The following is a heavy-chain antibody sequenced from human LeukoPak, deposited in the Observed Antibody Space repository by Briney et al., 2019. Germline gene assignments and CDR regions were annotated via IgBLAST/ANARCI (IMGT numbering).Heavy chain of an antibody. CDR3: TRHTGYISGQYSNYEDS. CDR1: GGSITNTKYY. D-gene: IGHD4-11*01. J-gene: IGHJ4*02. Sequence: PSETLSLTCTLSGGSITNTKYYWGWIRQPPGKGLEWIGRIYYTGSTYYNPSLKSRVTISVDTSKNQFSLKLRSMTAADTALYYCTRHTGYISGQYSNYEDSWGQGTLVTVSS. V-gene: IGHV4-39*01. CDR2: IYYTGST.